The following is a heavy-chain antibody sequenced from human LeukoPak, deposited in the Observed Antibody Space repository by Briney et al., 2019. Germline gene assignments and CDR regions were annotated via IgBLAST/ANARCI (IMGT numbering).Heavy chain of an antibody. V-gene: IGHV3-53*04. CDR2: IYSAGNT. Sequence: GGSLRLSCVASGLTVSSNYMSWVRQAPGTGLEWVSVIYSAGNTYYADSVKGRFTISRHNSENTLYLQMNSLRVEDTAVYYCARGGTPGYSSGQIDYWGQGTLVTVSS. CDR1: GLTVSSNY. J-gene: IGHJ4*02. D-gene: IGHD6-19*01. CDR3: ARGGTPGYSSGQIDY.